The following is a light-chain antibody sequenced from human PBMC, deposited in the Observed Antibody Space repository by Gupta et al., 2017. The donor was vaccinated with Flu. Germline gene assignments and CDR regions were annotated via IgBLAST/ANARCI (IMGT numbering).Light chain of an antibody. CDR1: QSISSN. J-gene: IGKJ1*01. V-gene: IGKV3-15*01. CDR3: QHYDNWPPWT. CDR2: GAS. Sequence: ERAARSCRASQSISSNLAWYQQKPGQAPRLLIYGASTRATGIPARFSGSGSGTEFILTISSLQSDDFAVYYCQHYDNWPPWTFGQGTKVEIK.